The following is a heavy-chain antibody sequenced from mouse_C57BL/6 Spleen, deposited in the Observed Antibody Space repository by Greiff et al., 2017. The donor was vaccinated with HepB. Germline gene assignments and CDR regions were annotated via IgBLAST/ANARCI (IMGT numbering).Heavy chain of an antibody. J-gene: IGHJ4*01. V-gene: IGHV1-80*01. CDR3: AREGLRVMDY. Sequence: QVQLKQSGAKLVKPGASVKISCKASGYAFSSYWMNWVKQRPGKGLEWIGQIYPGDGDTNYNGKFKGKATLTADKSSSTAYMQLSSLTSEDSAVYFCAREGLRVMDYWGQGTSVTVSS. D-gene: IGHD2-4*01. CDR1: GYAFSSYW. CDR2: IYPGDGDT.